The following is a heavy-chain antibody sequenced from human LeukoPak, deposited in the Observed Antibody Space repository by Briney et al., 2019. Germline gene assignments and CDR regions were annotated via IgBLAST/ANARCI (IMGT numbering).Heavy chain of an antibody. CDR2: IYYSGST. Sequence: PSETLSLTCTVSGGSISSGGYYWSWIRQHPGKGLEWIGYIYYSGSTYYNPSLKSRVTISVDTSKNQFSLKLSSVTAADTAVYYCARDTRLMVRGVANWFDPWSQGTLVTVSS. V-gene: IGHV4-31*03. J-gene: IGHJ5*02. D-gene: IGHD3-10*01. CDR3: ARDTRLMVRGVANWFDP. CDR1: GGSISSGGYY.